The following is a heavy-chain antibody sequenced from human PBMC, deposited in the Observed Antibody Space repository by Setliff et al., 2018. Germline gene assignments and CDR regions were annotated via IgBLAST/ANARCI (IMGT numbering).Heavy chain of an antibody. Sequence: PSETLSLTCSVSGASISSDGYYWSWIRQYPGKGLEWIGYIYYSGSTYYNPSLKSRVTISLDTSENQFSLELTSVTAADTAGYYCASSRTIAVKGGVFAVWGRGTLVTVSS. CDR1: GASISSDGYY. CDR3: ASSRTIAVKGGVFAV. J-gene: IGHJ2*01. CDR2: IYYSGST. V-gene: IGHV4-31*03. D-gene: IGHD6-19*01.